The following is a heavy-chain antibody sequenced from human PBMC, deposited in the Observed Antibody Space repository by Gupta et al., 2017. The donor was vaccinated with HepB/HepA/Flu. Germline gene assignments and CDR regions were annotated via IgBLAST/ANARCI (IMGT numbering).Heavy chain of an antibody. D-gene: IGHD1-14*01. Sequence: QVQLVQSGAEVKKPGASVKVSCEASGYSFTTYAISWVRQAPGQGLEWMGWISPHNGNTNYAQKFQGRVTVTTDASTSTAYVELRSLRSHDTAVYYCARSMGQPPYFDYWGQGTLVTVSS. CDR3: ARSMGQPPYFDY. CDR2: ISPHNGNT. CDR1: GYSFTTYA. V-gene: IGHV1-18*01. J-gene: IGHJ4*02.